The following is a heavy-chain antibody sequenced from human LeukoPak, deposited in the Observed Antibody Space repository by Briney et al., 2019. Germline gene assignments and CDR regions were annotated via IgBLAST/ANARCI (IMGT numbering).Heavy chain of an antibody. CDR3: ARVTGYDFWSGYPSGIHFDY. J-gene: IGHJ4*02. D-gene: IGHD3-3*01. V-gene: IGHV4-30-4*08. Sequence: PSQTLSLTFTVSGGSISSGDYYWSWIRQPPGKGLEWIGYIYYSGSTYYNPSLKSRVTISVDTSKNQFSLKLSSVTAADTAVYYCARVTGYDFWSGYPSGIHFDYWGQGTLVTVSS. CDR1: GGSISSGDYY. CDR2: IYYSGST.